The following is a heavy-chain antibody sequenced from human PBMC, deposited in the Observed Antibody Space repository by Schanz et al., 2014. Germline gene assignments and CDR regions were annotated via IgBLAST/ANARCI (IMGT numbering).Heavy chain of an antibody. CDR3: AREKGHGYSGLS. J-gene: IGHJ5*02. D-gene: IGHD5-12*01. V-gene: IGHV1-2*06. Sequence: QVRLVQSGAEVKKPGASVKVSCKASGYTFIDYSLNWVRQAPGQGLEWLGRITPKTGVTNYAQKFNDRVTMTRDTSITTAYMDLSGLTSDDTAVYYCAREKGHGYSGLSWGQGTLVTVSS. CDR2: ITPKTGVT. CDR1: GYTFIDYS.